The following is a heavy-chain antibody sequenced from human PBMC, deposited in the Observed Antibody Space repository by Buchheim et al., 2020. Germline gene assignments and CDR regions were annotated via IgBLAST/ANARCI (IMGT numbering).Heavy chain of an antibody. J-gene: IGHJ6*02. V-gene: IGHV4-4*02. CDR1: GGSISSSNW. CDR3: ARVEGDYLYGMDV. D-gene: IGHD1-1*01. Sequence: QVQLQESGPGLVKPSGTLSLPFAVSGGSISSSNWWSWVRQPPGKGLEWIGEIYHSGSTHYHPSLKSRVTISVDNSQNQFSLKLNSVTAADTAVYYCARVEGDYLYGMDVWGQGTT. CDR2: IYHSGST.